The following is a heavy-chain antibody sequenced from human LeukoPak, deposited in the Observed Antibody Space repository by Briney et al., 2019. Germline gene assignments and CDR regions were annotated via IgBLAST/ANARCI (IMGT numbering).Heavy chain of an antibody. CDR3: VREHTSIIVFGMDV. V-gene: IGHV3-74*01. CDR2: INSDGSMT. CDR1: GFTFSTYW. J-gene: IGHJ6*03. D-gene: IGHD3-3*01. Sequence: GGSLRLSCAVSGFTFSTYWMHWVRQSPGKGLVWVSRINSDGSMTNYADYVKGRFTISRDNAKNTLYLQMNSLRPEDTAVYYCVREHTSIIVFGMDVWGKGTTVTVSS.